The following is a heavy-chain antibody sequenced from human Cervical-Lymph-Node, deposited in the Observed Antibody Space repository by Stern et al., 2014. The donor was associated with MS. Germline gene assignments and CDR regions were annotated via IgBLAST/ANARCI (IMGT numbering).Heavy chain of an antibody. J-gene: IGHJ4*02. V-gene: IGHV5-51*01. CDR3: ARQTTAWASDV. CDR2: IYPGDSET. D-gene: IGHD1-14*01. CDR1: GFKFSIYW. Sequence: EDQLVESGAELIRPGESLKISCKGSGFKFSIYWIAWVRQMPGKGLEWMGIIYPGDSETRYSPSFQGQVTMSADKSTSTAYLQWSSLNAADTAMYFCARQTTAWASDVWGQGTLVTGSS.